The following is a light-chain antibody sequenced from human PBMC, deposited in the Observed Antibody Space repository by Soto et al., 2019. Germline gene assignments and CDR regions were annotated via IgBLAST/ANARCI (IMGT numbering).Light chain of an antibody. CDR2: EGT. CDR1: SSDVGAYKY. Sequence: QSALTQPPSASGSPGQSVTISCTGTSSDVGAYKYVSWYQQYPGKAPKLMIYEGTKRPSGVPDRFSGSKSGNTASLTVSGLQSEDEADYYCTSYVANDIWVCGGGTKLTVL. J-gene: IGLJ3*02. CDR3: TSYVANDIWV. V-gene: IGLV2-8*01.